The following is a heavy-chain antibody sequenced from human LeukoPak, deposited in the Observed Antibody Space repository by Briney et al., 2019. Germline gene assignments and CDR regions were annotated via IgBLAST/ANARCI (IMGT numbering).Heavy chain of an antibody. CDR2: IYSGGST. Sequence: PGGSLRLSCAASGFTVSSNYMSWVRQAPGKGPEWVSVIYSGGSTYYADSVKGRFTISRDNSKNTLYLQMNSLRAEDTAVYYCARGASNYDILRFHYYYYYMDVWGKGTTVTISS. V-gene: IGHV3-66*01. CDR3: ARGASNYDILRFHYYYYYMDV. D-gene: IGHD3-9*01. CDR1: GFTVSSNY. J-gene: IGHJ6*03.